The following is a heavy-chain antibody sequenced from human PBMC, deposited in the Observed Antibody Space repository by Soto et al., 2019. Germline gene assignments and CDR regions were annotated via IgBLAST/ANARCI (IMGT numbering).Heavy chain of an antibody. CDR1: GFTFSSYS. J-gene: IGHJ6*02. D-gene: IGHD3-9*01. CDR2: ISSSSSYI. Sequence: EVQLVESGGGLVKPGGSLRLSCAASGFTFSSYSMNWVRQAPGKGLEWVSSISSSSSYIYYADSVKGRFTISRDNAKNSLYLQMNSLRAEDTAVYYCARDDILSGYYNLGAAHYGMDVCGQGTTVTVSS. CDR3: ARDDILSGYYNLGAAHYGMDV. V-gene: IGHV3-21*06.